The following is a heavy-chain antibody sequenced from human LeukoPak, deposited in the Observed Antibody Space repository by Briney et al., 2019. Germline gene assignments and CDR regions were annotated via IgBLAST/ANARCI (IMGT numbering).Heavy chain of an antibody. Sequence: GGSLRLSCAASGFTFSSYAMSWVRQAPGKGLEWVSAISGSGGSTYYVDSVKGRFTISRDNSKNTLYLQMNSLRAEDTAVYYCAKVMGATIWYFDLWGRGTLVTVSS. D-gene: IGHD1-26*01. CDR3: AKVMGATIWYFDL. CDR1: GFTFSSYA. J-gene: IGHJ2*01. V-gene: IGHV3-23*01. CDR2: ISGSGGST.